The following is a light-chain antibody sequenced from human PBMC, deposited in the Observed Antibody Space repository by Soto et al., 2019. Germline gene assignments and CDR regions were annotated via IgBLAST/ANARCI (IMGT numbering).Light chain of an antibody. V-gene: IGLV2-23*02. J-gene: IGLJ2*01. CDR3: CLYASSSTFV. CDR2: EAT. CDR1: SSDIGSYNL. Sequence: QSALTEPASVSGSPGQSITISCTGTSSDIGSYNLVSWYQQHTGKAPKLMIYEATKRPSGVSNRFSGSKSGNTASLTSSGLQAEDEADYYCCLYASSSTFVFGGGTKLPVL.